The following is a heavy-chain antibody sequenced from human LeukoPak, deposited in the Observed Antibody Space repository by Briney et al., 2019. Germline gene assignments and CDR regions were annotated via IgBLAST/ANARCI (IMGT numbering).Heavy chain of an antibody. CDR3: ARDRAGIGVDY. Sequence: SETLSLTCTVSGGSISSSSYYWGWIRPPPGKGLAWIGSIYYSGSTYYNPSLKSRVTISVDTSKNQFSLKLSSVTAADTAVYYCARDRAGIGVDYWGQGTLVTVSS. CDR1: GGSISSSSYY. CDR2: IYYSGST. J-gene: IGHJ4*02. V-gene: IGHV4-39*07. D-gene: IGHD3-10*01.